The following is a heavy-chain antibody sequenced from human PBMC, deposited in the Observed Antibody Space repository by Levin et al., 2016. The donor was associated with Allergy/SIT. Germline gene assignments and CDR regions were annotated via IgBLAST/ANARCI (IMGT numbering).Heavy chain of an antibody. CDR1: GFTFSSYA. V-gene: IGHV3-23*01. CDR2: ISGSGGST. Sequence: GESLKISCAASGFTFSSYAMSWVRQAPGKGLEWVSAISGSGGSTYYADSVKGRFTISRDNAKNTLYLQMNSLRAEDTAVYYCARGRFPWGDPWGQGTLVTVSS. D-gene: IGHD7-27*01. J-gene: IGHJ5*02. CDR3: ARGRFPWGDP.